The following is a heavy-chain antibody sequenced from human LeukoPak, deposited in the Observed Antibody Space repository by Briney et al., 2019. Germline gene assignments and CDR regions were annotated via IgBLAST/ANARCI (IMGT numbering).Heavy chain of an antibody. CDR1: GXTFSGSA. D-gene: IGHD6-19*01. CDR3: AGGRGWYSPDY. J-gene: IGHJ4*02. Sequence: PGGSLKLSCSASGXTFSGSAMHWVRQASGKGLEWVGRITSKPNSYETVYAASMNGRFTISRDDSKNTAYLQMNSLKTEDTAVYYCAGGRGWYSPDYWGQGTLVTVSS. CDR2: ITSKPNSYET. V-gene: IGHV3-73*01.